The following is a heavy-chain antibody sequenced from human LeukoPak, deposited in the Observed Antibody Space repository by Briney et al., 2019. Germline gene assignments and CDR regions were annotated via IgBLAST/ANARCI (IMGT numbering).Heavy chain of an antibody. Sequence: PGGSLRFSCVASGFTVSSNYMSWVRQAPGKGLEWVSILYSGGNAYYADSVKGRFTISRDNSKNTLYLQMNSLRVEDTAVYYCTRDTGLVVTGTWGQGTLVTVSS. V-gene: IGHV3-53*01. CDR3: TRDTGLVVTGT. D-gene: IGHD3-22*01. J-gene: IGHJ5*02. CDR1: GFTVSSNY. CDR2: LYSGGNA.